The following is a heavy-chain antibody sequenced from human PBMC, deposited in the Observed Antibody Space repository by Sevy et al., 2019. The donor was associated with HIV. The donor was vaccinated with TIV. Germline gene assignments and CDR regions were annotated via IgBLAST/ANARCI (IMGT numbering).Heavy chain of an antibody. D-gene: IGHD5-12*01. Sequence: GGSLRLSCTASGFTFSSAWMSWVRQAPGKGLEWVGRIKSEFDGGAIDYAAPVKGSFSISREDSKTTVYLQMNSLKNDDTAVYYCITDPAYRGYDEEVINYYFYGMDVWGQGTTVTVSS. CDR1: GFTFSSAW. CDR2: IKSEFDGGAI. V-gene: IGHV3-15*01. J-gene: IGHJ6*02. CDR3: ITDPAYRGYDEEVINYYFYGMDV.